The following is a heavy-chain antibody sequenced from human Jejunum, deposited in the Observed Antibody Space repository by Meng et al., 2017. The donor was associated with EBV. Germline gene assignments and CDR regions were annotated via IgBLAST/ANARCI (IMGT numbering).Heavy chain of an antibody. D-gene: IGHD1-26*01. Sequence: VPGGESGGGLVQPGGSLSLSCAASGFTFSSYAMTWVRQAPGKGLEWLSTFSGSGGPTYYADSVRGRFTISRDNSKTTLYLQMNTLRAEDTAVYYCAKDVVGATDFWGQGTLVTVSS. CDR1: GFTFSSYA. J-gene: IGHJ4*02. CDR2: FSGSGGPT. CDR3: AKDVVGATDF. V-gene: IGHV3-23*04.